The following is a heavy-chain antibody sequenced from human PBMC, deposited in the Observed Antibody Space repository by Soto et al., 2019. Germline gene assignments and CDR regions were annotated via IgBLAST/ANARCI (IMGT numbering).Heavy chain of an antibody. CDR3: AKPGTHGDYVPLDY. Sequence: QVQLVESGGGVVQPGRSLRLSCAASGFTFSSYGMHWVRQAPGKGLEWVAVISYDGSNKYYADSVKGRFTISRDNSKNTLYLQMNSLRAEDTAVYYCAKPGTHGDYVPLDYWGQGTLVTVSS. CDR2: ISYDGSNK. D-gene: IGHD4-17*01. CDR1: GFTFSSYG. V-gene: IGHV3-30*18. J-gene: IGHJ4*02.